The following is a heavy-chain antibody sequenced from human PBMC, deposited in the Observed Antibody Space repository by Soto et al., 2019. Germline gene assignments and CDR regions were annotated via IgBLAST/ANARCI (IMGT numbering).Heavy chain of an antibody. Sequence: ASVKVSCKASGYTFTSYYMHWVRQAHGQGLEWMGIINPSGGSTSYAQKFQGRVTITRDTSTSTVYMELSSLRSEDTAVYYCARGGPDTEDAFDIWGQGTMVTVS. CDR1: GYTFTSYY. CDR3: ARGGPDTEDAFDI. V-gene: IGHV1-46*03. CDR2: INPSGGST. J-gene: IGHJ3*02. D-gene: IGHD3-22*01.